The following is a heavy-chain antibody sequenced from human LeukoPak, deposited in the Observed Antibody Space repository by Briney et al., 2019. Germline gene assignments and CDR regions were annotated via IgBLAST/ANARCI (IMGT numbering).Heavy chain of an antibody. CDR2: IYPGDSDT. V-gene: IGHV5-51*01. CDR1: GYSFTSYW. CDR3: ARHKLLGYSYGSDAFDI. D-gene: IGHD5-18*01. Sequence: GESLKISCKGSGYSFTSYWIGWVRQMPGKGLERMGSIYPGDSDTRYSPSFQGQVTISADKSISTAYLQWSSLKASDTTLYYCARHKLLGYSYGSDAFDIWGQGTMVTVSS. J-gene: IGHJ3*02.